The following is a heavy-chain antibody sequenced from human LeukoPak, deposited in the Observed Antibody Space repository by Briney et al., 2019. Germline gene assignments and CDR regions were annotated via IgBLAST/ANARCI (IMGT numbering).Heavy chain of an antibody. CDR2: ISGSGGST. CDR3: AKEGSSSWYRWFDP. J-gene: IGHJ5*02. V-gene: IGHV3-23*01. CDR1: GFTFSGYA. Sequence: GGSLRLSCAASGFTFSGYAMSWVRQAPGKGLEWVSAISGSGGSTYYADSVKGRFTISGDNSKNTLYLQMNSLRAEDTAVYYCAKEGSSSWYRWFDPWGQGTLVTVSS. D-gene: IGHD6-13*01.